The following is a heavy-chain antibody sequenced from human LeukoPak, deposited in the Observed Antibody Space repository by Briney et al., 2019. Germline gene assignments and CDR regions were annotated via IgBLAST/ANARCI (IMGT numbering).Heavy chain of an antibody. CDR2: IKQDGSEK. CDR1: GFAFSSYW. V-gene: IGHV3-7*05. CDR3: ARDPDILTGISYDI. J-gene: IGHJ3*02. D-gene: IGHD3-9*01. Sequence: GGSLRLSCAASGFAFSSYWMSWVRQAPGKGLEWVANIKQDGSEKYYVDSVKGRFTISRDNAKNSLFLQMNSLRVEDTAVYYCARDPDILTGISYDIWGQGTKVTVSS.